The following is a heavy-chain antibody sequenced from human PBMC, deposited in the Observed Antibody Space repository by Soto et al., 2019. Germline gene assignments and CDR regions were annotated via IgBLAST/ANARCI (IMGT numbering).Heavy chain of an antibody. CDR1: GGSFSAYY. CDR2: INHSGGT. Sequence: SETLSLTCAVYGGSFSAYYWSWIRQPPGKGLEWIGEINHSGGTSYNPSLKSRVTISVDTSKSQFSLKLTSVTAADRAVYYCARGSVDTVDSSGFYEYWAQGTPVTVSA. CDR3: ARGSVDTVDSSGFYEY. D-gene: IGHD3-22*01. J-gene: IGHJ4*02. V-gene: IGHV4-34*01.